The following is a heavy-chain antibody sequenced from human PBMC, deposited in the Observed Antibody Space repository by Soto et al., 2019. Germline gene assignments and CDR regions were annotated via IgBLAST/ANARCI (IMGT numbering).Heavy chain of an antibody. CDR2: IKSKTDGGTT. J-gene: IGHJ4*02. CDR3: TPLGGFDWSRSNDY. V-gene: IGHV3-15*07. Sequence: PGGSLRLSCAASGFTFSNAWMNWVRQAPGKGLEWVGRIKSKTDGGTTDYAAPVKGRFTISRDDSKNTLYLQMNSLKTEDTAVYYCTPLGGFDWSRSNDYWGQGTLVTVSS. CDR1: GFTFSNAW. D-gene: IGHD3-9*01.